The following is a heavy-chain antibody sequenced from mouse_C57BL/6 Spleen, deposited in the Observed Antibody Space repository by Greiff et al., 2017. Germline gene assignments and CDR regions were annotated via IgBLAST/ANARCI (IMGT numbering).Heavy chain of an antibody. CDR3: ARLLAGTWCYFDD. CDR1: GYAFSSSW. V-gene: IGHV1-82*01. J-gene: IGHJ2*01. CDR2: IYPGDGDT. D-gene: IGHD4-1*01. Sequence: QVQLKESGPELVKPGASVKISCKASGYAFSSSWMNWVKQRPGKGLEWIGRIYPGDGDTNYNEKVKGQATLTADTSSSTSYMQLSSLTAEDSAVYFCARLLAGTWCYFDDWGQGTTLTVSS.